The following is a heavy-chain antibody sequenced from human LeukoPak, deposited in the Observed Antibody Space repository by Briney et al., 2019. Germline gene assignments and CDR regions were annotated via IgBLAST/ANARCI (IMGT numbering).Heavy chain of an antibody. D-gene: IGHD6-19*01. J-gene: IGHJ4*02. CDR3: ARVGQGLAVAGTFDY. Sequence: SETLSLTCTVSGGSISSSYWSWIRQPPGKGLEWIGYIYYSGCNTYNHSPKSRLTISVDTSKNQFSLELNSVTAADTAVYYCARVGQGLAVAGTFDYWGQPTVV. CDR1: GGSISSSY. CDR2: IYYSGCN. V-gene: IGHV4-59*01.